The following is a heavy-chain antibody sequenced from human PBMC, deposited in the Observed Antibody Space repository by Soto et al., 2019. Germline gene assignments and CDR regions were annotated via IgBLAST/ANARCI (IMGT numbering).Heavy chain of an antibody. CDR2: ISYDGVNK. Sequence: HPGGSLRLSCAASGFTLRTHGMHWVRQAPGKGLEWVAVISYDGVNKYYADSVKGRFTISRDNSKNTLYLQMSRLKTEDTALYYCAKETMHLVPQFDYWGQGTLVTVSS. D-gene: IGHD6-13*01. J-gene: IGHJ4*02. V-gene: IGHV3-30*18. CDR1: GFTLRTHG. CDR3: AKETMHLVPQFDY.